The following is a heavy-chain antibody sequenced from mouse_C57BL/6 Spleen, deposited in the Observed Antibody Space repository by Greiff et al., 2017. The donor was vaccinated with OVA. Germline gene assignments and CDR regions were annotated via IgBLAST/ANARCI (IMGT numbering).Heavy chain of an antibody. Sequence: VQLQESGAELVKPGASVKISCKASGYAFSSYWMNWVKQRPGKGLEWIGQIYPGDGDTNYNGKFKGKATLTADKSSSTAYMQLSRLTAEDSAVYFCAREGNYAYAMDYWGQGTSVTVSS. CDR1: GYAFSSYW. V-gene: IGHV1-80*01. D-gene: IGHD2-1*01. CDR2: IYPGDGDT. CDR3: AREGNYAYAMDY. J-gene: IGHJ4*01.